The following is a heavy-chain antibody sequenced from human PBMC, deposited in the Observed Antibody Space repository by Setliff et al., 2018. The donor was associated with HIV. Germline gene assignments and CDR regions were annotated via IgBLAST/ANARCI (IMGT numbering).Heavy chain of an antibody. Sequence: SETLSLTCTVSGGSISSGTSYWSWIRQPAGKGLEWIGRIYTSGISNYSPSLKSRLSISVDTSKNQFSLKLSSVTAADTAVYYCARDGVVPKYYGMDVWGQGTTVTVSS. CDR2: IYTSGIS. D-gene: IGHD2-2*01. CDR1: GGSISSGTSY. J-gene: IGHJ6*02. CDR3: ARDGVVPKYYGMDV. V-gene: IGHV4-61*02.